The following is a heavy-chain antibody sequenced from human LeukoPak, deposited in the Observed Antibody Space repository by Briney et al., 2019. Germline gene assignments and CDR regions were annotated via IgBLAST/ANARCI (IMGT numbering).Heavy chain of an antibody. V-gene: IGHV1-18*01. CDR3: ARDRMDTGTYFDY. D-gene: IGHD5-18*01. CDR1: GYTFTTYG. CDR2: ISTYNGNT. Sequence: ASVKVSCRSSGYTFTTYGITWVRQAPGQGLEWMGWISTYNGNTNYAQKLQGRVTITTDTSTSTAYMELRSLRSDDTAMYYCARDRMDTGTYFDYWGQGTLVTVSS. J-gene: IGHJ4*02.